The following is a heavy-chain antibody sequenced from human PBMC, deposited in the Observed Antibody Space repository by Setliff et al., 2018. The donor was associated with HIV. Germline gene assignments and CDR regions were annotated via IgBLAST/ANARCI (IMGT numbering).Heavy chain of an antibody. V-gene: IGHV4-39*07. Sequence: ETLSLPCTVSGGSISSSNYYWGWIRQPPGKGLEWIGNIYYSGSTYYNPSLKSRVTISVDTSKNQFSLKMSSVTAAETAVYYCATWGRNNWNYFSYWGQGTLVTVSS. CDR1: GGSISSSNYY. J-gene: IGHJ4*02. CDR2: IYYSGST. D-gene: IGHD1-20*01. CDR3: ATWGRNNWNYFSY.